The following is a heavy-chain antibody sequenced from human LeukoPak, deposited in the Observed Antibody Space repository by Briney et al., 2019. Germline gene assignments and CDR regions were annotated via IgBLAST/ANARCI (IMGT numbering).Heavy chain of an antibody. J-gene: IGHJ2*01. CDR3: ARDGQGATRDWYFDL. CDR2: INPSGGST. V-gene: IGHV1-46*01. D-gene: IGHD1-26*01. CDR1: GYTFTSYY. Sequence: GASVKVSCKASGYTFTSYYMHWVRQAPGQGLEWMGIINPSGGSTSYAQKFQGRVTMTRDTSTSTVYMELSSLRSEDTAVYYCARDGQGATRDWYFDLWGRGTLVTVSS.